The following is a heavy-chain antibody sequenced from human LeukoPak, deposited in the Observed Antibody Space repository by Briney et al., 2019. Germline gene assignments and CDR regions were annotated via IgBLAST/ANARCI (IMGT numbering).Heavy chain of an antibody. V-gene: IGHV4-61*02. CDR1: GVSIGSSHSY. CDR2: IYSNGQT. Sequence: KASETLSLTCTVSGVSIGSSHSYWSWIRQPVGKGLEYIGRIYSNGQTNYNPSLKSRVTLSVATSKNRFSLKLTSVTAADTALYYCARYDYGATFDLWGQGTLVTVAS. D-gene: IGHD4-17*01. J-gene: IGHJ4*02. CDR3: ARYDYGATFDL.